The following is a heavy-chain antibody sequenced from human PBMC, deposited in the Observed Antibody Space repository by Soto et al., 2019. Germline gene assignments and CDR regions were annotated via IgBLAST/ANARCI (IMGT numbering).Heavy chain of an antibody. D-gene: IGHD2-2*01. J-gene: IGHJ5*02. CDR3: ASFDICTISGFFAP. V-gene: IGHV4-59*01. Sequence: SETLSLTCSVSGGSTTGYSWSWIRQPPGKGLEWIAYMHNTGNTNYNPSLKSRVTISVDASKSQFSLNLTSMTAADTAVYYCASFDICTISGFFAPWGFGPLVTV. CDR1: GGSTTGYS. CDR2: MHNTGNT.